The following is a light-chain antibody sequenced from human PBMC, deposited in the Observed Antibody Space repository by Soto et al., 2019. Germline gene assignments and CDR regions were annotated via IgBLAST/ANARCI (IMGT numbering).Light chain of an antibody. J-gene: IGKJ1*01. CDR1: QSVPSTY. CDR2: ATS. Sequence: VLSQSPGRLSLSPGETPTLSCGASQSVPSTYFAWYQQKSGQPPRLLISATSTRTTGIPDRFGGSGSGRDFTLTIGRLEPEDFAVYFCQQFGNSPWTFGQGTKVDIK. CDR3: QQFGNSPWT. V-gene: IGKV3-20*01.